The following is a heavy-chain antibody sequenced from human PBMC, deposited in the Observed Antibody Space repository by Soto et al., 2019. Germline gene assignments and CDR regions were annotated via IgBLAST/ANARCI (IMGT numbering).Heavy chain of an antibody. Sequence: AGGSLRLSCAASGFTFDDYAMHWVRQAPGKGLEWVSGISWNSGSIGYADSVKGRFTISRDNAKNSLYLQMNSLRAEDTALYYCAKDIGTTIFGVVVWFDPWGQGTLVTVSS. CDR1: GFTFDDYA. V-gene: IGHV3-9*01. CDR3: AKDIGTTIFGVVVWFDP. CDR2: ISWNSGSI. D-gene: IGHD3-3*01. J-gene: IGHJ5*02.